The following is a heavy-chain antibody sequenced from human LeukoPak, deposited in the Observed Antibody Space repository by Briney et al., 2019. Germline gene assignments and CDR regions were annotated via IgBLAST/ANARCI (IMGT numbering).Heavy chain of an antibody. J-gene: IGHJ5*02. Sequence: GGSLRLSCAASGFTFSSYSMNWVRQAPGQGLEWVSSISSSSSYIYYADSVKGRFTISRDNAKNSLYLQMNSLRAEDTAVYYCAREDCSGGSCYPIDPWGQGTLVTVSS. CDR2: ISSSSSYI. CDR3: AREDCSGGSCYPIDP. CDR1: GFTFSSYS. V-gene: IGHV3-21*01. D-gene: IGHD2-15*01.